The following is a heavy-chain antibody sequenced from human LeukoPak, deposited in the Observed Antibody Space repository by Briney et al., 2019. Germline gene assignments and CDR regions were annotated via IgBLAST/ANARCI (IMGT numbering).Heavy chain of an antibody. Sequence: ASETLSLTCAVYGGSFSGYYWSWIRQPPGKGLEWIGEINHSGSTNYNPSLKSRVTISVDTSKNQFSLKLSSVTAADTAAYYCARGRYYYGSGSFFDYWGQGTLVTVSS. V-gene: IGHV4-34*01. D-gene: IGHD3-10*01. CDR2: INHSGST. CDR1: GGSFSGYY. CDR3: ARGRYYYGSGSFFDY. J-gene: IGHJ4*02.